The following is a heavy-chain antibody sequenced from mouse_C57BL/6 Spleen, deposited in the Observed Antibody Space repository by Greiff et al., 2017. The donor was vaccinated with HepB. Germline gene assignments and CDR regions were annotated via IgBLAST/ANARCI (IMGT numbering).Heavy chain of an antibody. CDR3: ARSLGTTVVYFDV. CDR2: IRNKANGYTT. D-gene: IGHD1-1*01. V-gene: IGHV7-3*01. CDR1: GFTFTDYY. Sequence: EVMLVESGGGLVQPGGSLSLSCAASGFTFTDYYMSWVRQPPGKALEWLGFIRNKANGYTTEYSASVKGRFTISRDNSQSILYLQMNALRAEDSATYYCARSLGTTVVYFDVWGTGTTVTVSS. J-gene: IGHJ1*03.